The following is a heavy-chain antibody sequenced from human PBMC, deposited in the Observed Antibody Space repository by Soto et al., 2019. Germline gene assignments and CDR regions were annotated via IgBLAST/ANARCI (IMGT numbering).Heavy chain of an antibody. V-gene: IGHV4-31*03. D-gene: IGHD3-10*01. CDR3: AREGETMVRGVIYNWFDP. CDR2: IYYSGST. CDR1: GGSISSGGYY. J-gene: IGHJ5*02. Sequence: QVQLQESGPGLVKPSQTLSLTCTVSGGSISSGGYYWSWIRQHPGKGLEWIGYIYYSGSTYYNPSLKSRVTISVDTSKNQFSLKLSSVTAADTDVYYCAREGETMVRGVIYNWFDPWGQGTLVTVSS.